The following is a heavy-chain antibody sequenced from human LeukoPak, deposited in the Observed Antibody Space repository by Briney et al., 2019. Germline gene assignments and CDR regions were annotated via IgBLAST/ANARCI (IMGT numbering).Heavy chain of an antibody. D-gene: IGHD1-26*01. J-gene: IGHJ4*02. CDR3: ATEGSSPKYFDF. Sequence: PGGSLRLSCAASGFTFSDAWMSWVRQAPGMGLEWIGRIRSKTHGGTTDYAAPVKGRFSISRDDSKNTLYLQMNSLKTEDTAVHYCATEGSSPKYFDFWGQGTLVTVSS. V-gene: IGHV3-15*01. CDR2: IRSKTHGGTT. CDR1: GFTFSDAW.